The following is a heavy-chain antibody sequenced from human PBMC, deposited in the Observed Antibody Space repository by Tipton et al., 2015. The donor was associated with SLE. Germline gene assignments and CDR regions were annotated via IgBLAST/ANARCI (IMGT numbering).Heavy chain of an antibody. CDR3: ARDANYYGSGSYLY. V-gene: IGHV1-18*01. CDR1: GYTFTSYG. D-gene: IGHD3-10*01. Sequence: QSGAEVKKPGASVKVSCKASGYTFTSYGISWVRQAPGQGLEWMGWISAYNGNTNYAQKLQGRVTMTTDTSTSTAYMELRSLRSDATAVYYCARDANYYGSGSYLYWGPGTLVTVSS. J-gene: IGHJ4*02. CDR2: ISAYNGNT.